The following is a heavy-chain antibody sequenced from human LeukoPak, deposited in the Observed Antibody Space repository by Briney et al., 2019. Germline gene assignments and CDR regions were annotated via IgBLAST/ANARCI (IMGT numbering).Heavy chain of an antibody. J-gene: IGHJ5*02. V-gene: IGHV1-2*02. Sequence: ASVKVSCKASGYTFTGYFLHWVRHAPGQGLGWIGWITPNSGGTTFAQKFQGRVTMTRDTSISTAYMELSRLRSDDTAVYYCARVFNYYDTSGYYTWGQGTLVTVSS. CDR3: ARVFNYYDTSGYYT. CDR1: GYTFTGYF. D-gene: IGHD3-22*01. CDR2: ITPNSGGT.